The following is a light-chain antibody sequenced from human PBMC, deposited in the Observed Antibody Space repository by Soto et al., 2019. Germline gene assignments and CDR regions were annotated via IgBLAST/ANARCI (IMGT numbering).Light chain of an antibody. Sequence: QSALTQPASVSGSPGQSITISCTGTSSDVGGYNYVSWYQQHPGKAPKLMIYEVSNQPSGVSNRFSGSKSGNTASLTISGLQAEDEADYYCSSYTSSSSVLFGGGTKLTVL. V-gene: IGLV2-14*01. J-gene: IGLJ2*01. CDR3: SSYTSSSSVL. CDR1: SSDVGGYNY. CDR2: EVS.